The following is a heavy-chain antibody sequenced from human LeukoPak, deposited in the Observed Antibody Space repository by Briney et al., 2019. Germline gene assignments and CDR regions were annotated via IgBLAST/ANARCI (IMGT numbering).Heavy chain of an antibody. CDR3: ARGRSSSHNYYFDY. V-gene: IGHV3-21*01. CDR1: GFTFSTYS. Sequence: GGSLRLSCAASGFTFSTYSMNWVRQAPGKGLECVSSISSSSSHIYYAESVKGRFTMSRDNAKNSLYLQRNSLRAEDTAVYYCARGRSSSHNYYFDYWGQGTLVTVSS. J-gene: IGHJ4*02. D-gene: IGHD6-13*01. CDR2: ISSSSSHI.